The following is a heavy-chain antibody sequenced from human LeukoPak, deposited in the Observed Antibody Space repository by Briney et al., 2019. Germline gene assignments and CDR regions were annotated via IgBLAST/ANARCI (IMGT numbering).Heavy chain of an antibody. J-gene: IGHJ4*02. CDR3: ARANVAGLHYFDY. D-gene: IGHD6-19*01. CDR2: IRYDGSNK. Sequence: PGGSLRLSCAASGFTFSSHGMHWVRQAPGKGLEWVAFIRYDGSNKYYADSVKGRFTISRDNAKNSLFLQMNSLRAEDTAVYYCARANVAGLHYFDYWGQGTLVTASS. CDR1: GFTFSSHG. V-gene: IGHV3-30*02.